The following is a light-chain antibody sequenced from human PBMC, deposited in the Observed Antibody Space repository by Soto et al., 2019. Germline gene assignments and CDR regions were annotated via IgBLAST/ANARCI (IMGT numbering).Light chain of an antibody. V-gene: IGKV4-1*01. CDR1: QSVLYSSNNKNY. CDR3: QQYYDSPIT. CDR2: GAS. Sequence: DILMTQSPDSLAVSLGERATINCKSSQSVLYSSNNKNYLNWYQQKPGQPPKLLIYGASIRESGVPDRFSGSGSGTDFTLTISSVQAEDVAVYYCQQYYDSPITFGQGTRLEI. J-gene: IGKJ5*01.